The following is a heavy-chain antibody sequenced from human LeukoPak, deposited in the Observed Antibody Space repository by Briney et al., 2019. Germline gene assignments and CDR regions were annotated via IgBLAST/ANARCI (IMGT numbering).Heavy chain of an antibody. V-gene: IGHV4-39*01. D-gene: IGHD2-2*01. J-gene: IGHJ4*02. CDR2: IYYSGST. CDR1: GGSISSSSYY. Sequence: PSETLSLTCTVSGGSISSSSYYWGWIRQPPGKGLEWIGSIYYSGSTYYNPSLKSRVTISVDTSKNQFSLKLSSVTAADTAVYYCARPGRYCSSTSCYSLFDYWGQGTLVTVSS. CDR3: ARPGRYCSSTSCYSLFDY.